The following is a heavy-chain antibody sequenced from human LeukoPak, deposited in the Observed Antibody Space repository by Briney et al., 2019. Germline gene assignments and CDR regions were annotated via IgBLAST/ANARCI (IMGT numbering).Heavy chain of an antibody. D-gene: IGHD5-24*01. Sequence: PGGSLRLSCAASGFTFSSYSMNWVRQAPGKGLEWVSYISSSSSTIYYADSVKGRFTISRDNAKNSLYLQMNSLRAEDTAVYYCARDTGRDGSAFDAFDIWGQGTMVTVSS. CDR1: GFTFSSYS. J-gene: IGHJ3*02. V-gene: IGHV3-48*04. CDR3: ARDTGRDGSAFDAFDI. CDR2: ISSSSSTI.